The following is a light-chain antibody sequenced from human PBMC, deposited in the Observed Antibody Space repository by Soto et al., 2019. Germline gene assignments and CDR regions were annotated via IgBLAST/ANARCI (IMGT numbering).Light chain of an antibody. J-gene: IGKJ1*01. CDR3: QQYYNWPRT. V-gene: IGKV3-15*01. CDR1: QGVSSK. Sequence: EIVMTQSPATLSVSPGERATLSCRASQGVSSKLAWFQQKPGQAPSLLIYGASTRAAGLPARFSGSGSGTEFTLTISSLQSEDFAFYYCQQYYNWPRTFGQGTKVEMK. CDR2: GAS.